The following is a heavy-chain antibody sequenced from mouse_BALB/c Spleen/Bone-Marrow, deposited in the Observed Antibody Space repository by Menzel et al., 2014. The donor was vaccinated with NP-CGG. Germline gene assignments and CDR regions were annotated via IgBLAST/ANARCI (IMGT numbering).Heavy chain of an antibody. CDR3: AAGYYGNSGWFAY. CDR1: GYTFTSYT. Sequence: QVQLQQSGAELARPGASVKTSCKASGYTFTSYTMHWVKQRPGQGLEWIGYINPSSGYTNYNQKFKDKATLTADKSSSTAYMQLSSLTSEDSAVYYCAAGYYGNSGWFAYWGQGTLVTVSA. J-gene: IGHJ3*01. V-gene: IGHV1-4*01. CDR2: INPSSGYT. D-gene: IGHD2-1*01.